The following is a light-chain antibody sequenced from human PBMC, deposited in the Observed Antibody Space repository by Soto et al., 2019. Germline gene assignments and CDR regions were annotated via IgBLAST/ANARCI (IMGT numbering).Light chain of an antibody. CDR3: QQSYSTPRLT. CDR1: QSISSY. CDR2: AAS. V-gene: IGKV1-39*01. Sequence: DIQMTQSPSSLSASVGDRVTITCRASQSISSYLNWYQQKPGKAPKLLIYAASSLQSGVPSRFSGSGPGTDFTLTISSLQPEDFATYYCQQSYSTPRLTFGGGTKVDIK. J-gene: IGKJ4*01.